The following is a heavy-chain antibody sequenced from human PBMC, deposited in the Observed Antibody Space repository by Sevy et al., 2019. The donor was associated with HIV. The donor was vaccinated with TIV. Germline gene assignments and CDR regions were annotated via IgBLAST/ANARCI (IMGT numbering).Heavy chain of an antibody. J-gene: IGHJ6*02. D-gene: IGHD6-13*01. CDR3: ARGKVYSSSWYTYYYYGMDV. V-gene: IGHV3-13*01. CDR2: IGTAGDT. Sequence: GGSLRLSCAASGFTFSSYDIHWVRQATGKGLEWVSAIGTAGDTYYPGSVKGRFTISRENAKNSLYLQMNSLRAGDTAVYYCARGKVYSSSWYTYYYYGMDVWGQGTTVTVSS. CDR1: GFTFSSYD.